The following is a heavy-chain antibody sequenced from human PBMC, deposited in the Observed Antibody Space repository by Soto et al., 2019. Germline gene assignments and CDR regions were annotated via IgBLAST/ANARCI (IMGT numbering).Heavy chain of an antibody. CDR1: GDSVFDGRW. J-gene: IGHJ4*02. D-gene: IGHD1-26*01. CDR2: THHNGGT. Sequence: QVQLQESGPGLVKPSGTLSLTCAVSGDSVFDGRWWSLVRLPPGKGLEWIGETHHNGGTNYNPSLKSRGTISVDKSNNHFSLNLTSVTAADTAVYYCAREGGYRLEYWGQGTLVTVSS. CDR3: AREGGYRLEY. V-gene: IGHV4-4*02.